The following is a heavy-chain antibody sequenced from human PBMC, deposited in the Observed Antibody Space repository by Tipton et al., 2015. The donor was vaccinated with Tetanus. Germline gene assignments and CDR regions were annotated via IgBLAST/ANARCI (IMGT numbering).Heavy chain of an antibody. V-gene: IGHV4-34*01. CDR1: GGSFSAYY. CDR2: INHSGST. Sequence: TLSLTCAVYGGSFSAYYWSWIRQSPGKGLEWIGEINHSGSTTYSPSFKSRVTISVDTPKNQFSLRLRSVAAADTAVYYCARGGRDAYNNPLGAFDVWGRGTTVTVSS. J-gene: IGHJ3*01. D-gene: IGHD5-24*01. CDR3: ARGGRDAYNNPLGAFDV.